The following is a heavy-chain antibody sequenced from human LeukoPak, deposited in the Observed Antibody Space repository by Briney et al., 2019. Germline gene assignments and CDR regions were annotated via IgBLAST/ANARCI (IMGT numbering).Heavy chain of an antibody. CDR2: IIPILDVA. Sequence: SVKVSCKASGGTFNTYAITWVRQAPGQGLEWMGRIIPILDVADSAQRFQGRVTITADRSTSTVYMELNSLRSEDTAIYYCARFPVRGYTYGSVIHHMDVWGQGTTVIVSS. D-gene: IGHD5-18*01. CDR3: ARFPVRGYTYGSVIHHMDV. CDR1: GGTFNTYA. J-gene: IGHJ6*02. V-gene: IGHV1-69*04.